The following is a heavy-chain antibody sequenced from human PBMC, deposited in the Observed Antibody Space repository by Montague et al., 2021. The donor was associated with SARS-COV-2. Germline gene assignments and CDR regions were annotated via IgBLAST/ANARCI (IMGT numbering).Heavy chain of an antibody. CDR2: IYYSGST. D-gene: IGHD3-9*01. J-gene: IGHJ6*02. Sequence: TLSLTCTVSGGSISSGGYYWSWIRQHPGKGLEWIGYIYYSGSTYYNPSLKSRVTISVDTSKNQFSLKLSSVTAADTAVYYCARDRGYFDWLFHSDYYYCGMDVWGRGTTVTVSS. CDR3: ARDRGYFDWLFHSDYYYCGMDV. V-gene: IGHV4-31*03. CDR1: GGSISSGGYY.